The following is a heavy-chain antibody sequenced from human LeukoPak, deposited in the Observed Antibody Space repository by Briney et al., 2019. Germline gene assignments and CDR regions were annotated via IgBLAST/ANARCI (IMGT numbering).Heavy chain of an antibody. CDR2: IKQDGSEK. D-gene: IGHD3-16*01. J-gene: IGHJ3*02. Sequence: GGSLRLSCAASGFTCSSYWMSWVRQAPGKGLEWVANIKQDGSEKYYVDSVKGRFTISRDNAKNSLYLQMNSLRAEDTAVYYCARDGGAFDIWGQGTMVTASS. CDR3: ARDGGAFDI. CDR1: GFTCSSYW. V-gene: IGHV3-7*03.